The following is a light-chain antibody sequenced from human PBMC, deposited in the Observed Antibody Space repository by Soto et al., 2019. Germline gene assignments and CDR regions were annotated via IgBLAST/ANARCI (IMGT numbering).Light chain of an antibody. CDR1: QSISSY. V-gene: IGKV1-39*01. CDR2: AAS. J-gene: IGKJ1*01. Sequence: DIQMTQSPSSLSASVGDRVTITCRASQSISSYLNWYQQKPGKAPKLLIYAASSLQSGVPSRFSGSGSGKEFNLTIISLQPDDFATYYCQPYNSYSEAFGQGTKVDIK. CDR3: QPYNSYSEA.